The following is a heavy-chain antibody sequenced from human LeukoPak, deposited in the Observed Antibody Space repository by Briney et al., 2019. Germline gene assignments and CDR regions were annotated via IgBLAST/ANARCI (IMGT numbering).Heavy chain of an antibody. Sequence: SGTLSLTCAVSGASSSSSSYFWGWLRQPPGMGLEWIGTTSYSGSTYYSPSPRSRITMSVDTSMNQFSLNLSSVTAADTAVYYCARLSSTHLPNYWGQGILVTVSS. CDR2: TSYSGST. D-gene: IGHD6-13*01. V-gene: IGHV4-39*01. CDR3: ARLSSTHLPNY. CDR1: GASSSSSSYF. J-gene: IGHJ4*02.